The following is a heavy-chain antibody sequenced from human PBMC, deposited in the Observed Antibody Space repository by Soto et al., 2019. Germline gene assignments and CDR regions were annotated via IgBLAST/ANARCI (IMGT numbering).Heavy chain of an antibody. V-gene: IGHV1-69*01. Sequence: QVQLVQSGAEVKKPGSSVKVSCKASGGTFSSYAISWVRQAPGQGLEWMGGIIPIFGTATYAQKFQGTVTITADEATSTAYMELSRLRSEDTAVYYCARDTGGTTVAFGMDVWCQGTTVTVSS. CDR2: IIPIFGTA. CDR1: GGTFSSYA. CDR3: ARDTGGTTVAFGMDV. J-gene: IGHJ6*02. D-gene: IGHD4-17*01.